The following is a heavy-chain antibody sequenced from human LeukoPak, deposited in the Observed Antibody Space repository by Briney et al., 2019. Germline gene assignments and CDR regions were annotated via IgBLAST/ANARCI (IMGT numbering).Heavy chain of an antibody. CDR2: INHSGST. CDR3: ARGYSYGQRFDY. J-gene: IGHJ4*02. V-gene: IGHV4-34*01. Sequence: SETLSLTCAVYGGSFSGYYWSWIRQPPGKGLEWIGEINHSGSTNYNPSLKSRVTITVDTSKNQFSLKLSSVTAADTAVYYCARGYSYGQRFDYWGQGTLVTVSS. CDR1: GGSFSGYY. D-gene: IGHD5-18*01.